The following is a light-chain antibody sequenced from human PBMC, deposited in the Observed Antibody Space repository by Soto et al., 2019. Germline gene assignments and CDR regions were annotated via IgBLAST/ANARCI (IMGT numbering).Light chain of an antibody. V-gene: IGKV1-5*03. CDR2: KAS. CDR3: QHYNSYSEA. CDR1: QTISSW. Sequence: DIQMTQSPSTLSGSVGDRVTITCRASQTISSWLAWYQQKPGKAPKLLIYKASTLKSGVPSRFSGSGSGTEFTLTITSLQTDAFATYSCQHYNSYSEAFGQGTKVDIK. J-gene: IGKJ1*01.